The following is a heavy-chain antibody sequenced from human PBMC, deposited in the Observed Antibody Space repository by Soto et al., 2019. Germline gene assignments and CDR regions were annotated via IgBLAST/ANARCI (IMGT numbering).Heavy chain of an antibody. D-gene: IGHD6-13*01. CDR3: ARDLGAYSISGRYYYAMAV. V-gene: IGHV3-30-3*01. J-gene: IGHJ6*02. CDR1: GFTFSSYA. CDR2: ISYDGSNK. Sequence: QVQLVESGGGVVQPGRSLRLSCAASGFTFSSYAMHWVRQAPGKGLQWVAVISYDGSNKYYADSVKGRLTISRDNSKNTRYLQMTSLSAEDTAVYYCARDLGAYSISGRYYYAMAVWGQGTTVTVSS.